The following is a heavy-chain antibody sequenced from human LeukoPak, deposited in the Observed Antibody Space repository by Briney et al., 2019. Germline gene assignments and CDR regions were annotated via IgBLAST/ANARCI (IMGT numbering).Heavy chain of an antibody. CDR1: GFTFSSYA. Sequence: QAGRSLRLSCAASGFTFSSYAMHWVRQAPGKGLEWVAVISYDGSNKYYADSVKGRFTISRDNSKNTLYLQMNSLRAEDTAVYYCAGANSDSGSYWYYYYYGMDVWGQGTTVTVSS. D-gene: IGHD1-26*01. V-gene: IGHV3-30*04. CDR3: AGANSDSGSYWYYYYYGMDV. CDR2: ISYDGSNK. J-gene: IGHJ6*02.